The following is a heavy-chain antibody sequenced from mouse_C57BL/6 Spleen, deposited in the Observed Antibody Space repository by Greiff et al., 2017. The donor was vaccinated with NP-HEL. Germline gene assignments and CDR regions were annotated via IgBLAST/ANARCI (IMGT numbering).Heavy chain of an antibody. CDR3: ATAAQATGFAY. CDR1: GYTFTSYG. V-gene: IGHV1-81*01. D-gene: IGHD3-2*02. CDR2: IYPRSGNT. J-gene: IGHJ3*01. Sequence: QVQLQQSGAELARPGASVKLSCKASGYTFTSYGISWVKQRTGQGLEWIGEIYPRSGNTYYNEKLKGKATLTADKSSSTADMELRSLASEDSAVYFCATAAQATGFAYWGQGTLVTVSA.